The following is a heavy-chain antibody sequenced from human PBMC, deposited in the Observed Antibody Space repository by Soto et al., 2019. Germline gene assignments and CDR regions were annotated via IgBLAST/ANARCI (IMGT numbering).Heavy chain of an antibody. V-gene: IGHV1-69*02. CDR2: NXTMLGVR. Sequence: XVNVSCKDSGSTFSNYSMFWVRQPPGQGLEXMGRNXTMLGVRNYAXXFQDRVTXXADKYTATVNMEMRSLRSEDTALYYGTIGSWSGEGFDIWCQGTMVTV. CDR1: GSTFSNYS. D-gene: IGHD2-21*01. J-gene: IGHJ3*02. CDR3: TIGSWSGEGFDI.